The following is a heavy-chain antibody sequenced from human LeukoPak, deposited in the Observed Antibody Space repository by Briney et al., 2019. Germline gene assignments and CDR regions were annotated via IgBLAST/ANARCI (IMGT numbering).Heavy chain of an antibody. Sequence: SETLSLTCTVSGGSISSYYWSWIRQPAGKGLEWIGRIYTSGSTNYNPSLKSRVTMSVDTSKNQFSLQLNSVTPEDTAVYYCARAQPVFHPEDAFDIWGQGTMVTVSS. CDR1: GGSISSYY. D-gene: IGHD3-16*01. J-gene: IGHJ3*02. V-gene: IGHV4-4*07. CDR3: ARAQPVFHPEDAFDI. CDR2: IYTSGST.